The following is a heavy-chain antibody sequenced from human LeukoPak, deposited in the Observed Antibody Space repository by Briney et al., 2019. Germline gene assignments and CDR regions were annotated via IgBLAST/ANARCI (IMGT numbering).Heavy chain of an antibody. CDR2: IKQDGSEK. CDR3: AGARRYLGYCSGGSCYGYFDY. D-gene: IGHD2-15*01. CDR1: GFTFSSYW. J-gene: IGHJ4*02. Sequence: GGSLRLSCAASGFTFSSYWMSWVRQAPGKGLEWVANIKQDGSEKYYVDSVKGRFTISRDNAKNSLYLQMNSLRAEDTAVYYCAGARRYLGYCSGGSCYGYFDYWGQGTLVTVSS. V-gene: IGHV3-7*01.